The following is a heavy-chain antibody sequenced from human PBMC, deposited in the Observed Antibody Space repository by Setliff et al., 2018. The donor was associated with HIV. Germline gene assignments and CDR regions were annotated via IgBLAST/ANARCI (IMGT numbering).Heavy chain of an antibody. CDR3: ARIPQLLDYAMDV. J-gene: IGHJ6*02. CDR2: MYFRGNA. Sequence: KPSETLSLTCTVSGGSISSHYWSWIRQAPGKGLEWIGTMYFRGNARNSPSLKSRVTISVDTSKNQLSLNLTSVTAADTAVYYCARIPQLLDYAMDVWGQGTTVTVSS. V-gene: IGHV4-59*11. D-gene: IGHD2-2*01. CDR1: GGSISSHY.